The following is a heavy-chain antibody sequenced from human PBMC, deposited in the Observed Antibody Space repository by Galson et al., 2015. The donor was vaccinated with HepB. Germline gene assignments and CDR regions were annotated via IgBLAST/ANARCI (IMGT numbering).Heavy chain of an antibody. Sequence: SLRLSCAASGFTFSSYAMSWVRQAPGKGLEWVSAISGSGGSTYYADSVKGRFTISRDNSKNTLYLQMNSLRAEDTAVYYCAKGPWLQGYDFYYFDYWGQGTLVTVSS. V-gene: IGHV3-23*01. D-gene: IGHD3-3*01. CDR2: ISGSGGST. CDR1: GFTFSSYA. J-gene: IGHJ4*02. CDR3: AKGPWLQGYDFYYFDY.